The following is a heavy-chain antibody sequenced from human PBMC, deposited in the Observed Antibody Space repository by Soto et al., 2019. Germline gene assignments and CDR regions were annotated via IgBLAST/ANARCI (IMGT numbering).Heavy chain of an antibody. CDR3: AAEDGSYSYYGLDV. V-gene: IGHV1-58*01. J-gene: IGHJ6*02. CDR2: IVVGSGNT. CDR1: GFTFSRSA. D-gene: IGHD3-10*01. Sequence: QMQLVQSGPEVKKPGTSVKVSCKASGFTFSRSAVQWVRQARGQGLEWIGWIVVGSGNTNYAQKFQERGTITRDMSTSTAYMELSSLGSEDTAVYYCAAEDGSYSYYGLDVWGQGTTVTVSS.